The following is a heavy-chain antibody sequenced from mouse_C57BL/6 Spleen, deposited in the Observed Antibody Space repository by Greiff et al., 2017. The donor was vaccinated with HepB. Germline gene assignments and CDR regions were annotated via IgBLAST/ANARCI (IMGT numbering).Heavy chain of an antibody. CDR2: SRNKANDYTT. CDR3: ARDAHDGYYWYFDV. CDR1: GFTFSDFY. D-gene: IGHD2-3*01. V-gene: IGHV7-1*01. Sequence: EVMLVESGGGLVQPGRSLRLSCATSGFTFSDFYMEWVRQAPGKGLEWIAASRNKANDYTTEYSASVKGRFIVSRDTSQSILYHQMNALRAEDTAIYYCARDAHDGYYWYFDVWGTGTTVTVSS. J-gene: IGHJ1*03.